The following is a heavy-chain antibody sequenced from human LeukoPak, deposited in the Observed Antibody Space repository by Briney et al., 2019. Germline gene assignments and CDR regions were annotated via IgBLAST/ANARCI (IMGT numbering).Heavy chain of an antibody. CDR3: ARVDDTSGYFYKFDY. CDR1: GGSISSYY. V-gene: IGHV4-59*01. CDR2: IYATGST. J-gene: IGHJ4*02. Sequence: PSETLSLTCTVSGGSISSYYWSWIRQPPGKGLEWIGYIYATGSTNYNPSLKSRVTISVDTSKNQFSLKLTSVTAADTAVYYCARVDDTSGYFYKFDYWGQGTPVTVSS. D-gene: IGHD3-22*01.